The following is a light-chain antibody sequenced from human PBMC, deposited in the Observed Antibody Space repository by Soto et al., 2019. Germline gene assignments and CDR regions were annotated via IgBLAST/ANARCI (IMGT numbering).Light chain of an antibody. CDR1: LTIGDS. V-gene: IGKV1-39*01. CDR2: GAS. CDR3: LQTYSTPHS. J-gene: IGKJ5*01. Sequence: DIQMTQSPSSLSASVGDRVTITCRASLTIGDSLSWFQQKAGKPPTLLIYGASALQSGVPARFSGSGSGTDYTLTIRKMQREDFATCYYLQTYSTPHSFGQGTRLEIK.